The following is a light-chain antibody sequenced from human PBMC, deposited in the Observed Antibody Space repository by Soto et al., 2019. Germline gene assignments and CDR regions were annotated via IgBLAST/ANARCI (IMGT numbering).Light chain of an antibody. CDR3: SSYAGSNNPYV. V-gene: IGLV2-8*01. CDR1: SGDIGGYDY. Sequence: QSVLTQSPSASGFPGQSVTISCTGTSGDIGGYDYVSWYQHLPGKTPNLMIYEVTQQPLGVPDRFSGSKSGNTASLTVSGLQAEDEADYYCSSYAGSNNPYVFGTGTKVT. J-gene: IGLJ1*01. CDR2: EVT.